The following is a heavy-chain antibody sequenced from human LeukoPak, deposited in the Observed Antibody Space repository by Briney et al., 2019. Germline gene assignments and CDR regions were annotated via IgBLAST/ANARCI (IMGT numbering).Heavy chain of an antibody. CDR2: IKQDGSEK. Sequence: GGSLRLSCAASGFTFSSYWMSWVRQAPGKGLEWVANIKQDGSEKYYVDSVKGRFTISRDNAKNSLYLQMNSLRAEDTAVYYCARDFIVSYYDSSGFGYWGQGALVTVSS. CDR3: ARDFIVSYYDSSGFGY. CDR1: GFTFSSYW. V-gene: IGHV3-7*05. J-gene: IGHJ4*02. D-gene: IGHD3-22*01.